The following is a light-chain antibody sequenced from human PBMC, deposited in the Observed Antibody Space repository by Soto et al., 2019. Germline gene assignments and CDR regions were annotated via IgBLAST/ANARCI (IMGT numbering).Light chain of an antibody. CDR2: DAS. Sequence: DIQMTQSPSTLSASVVDRVIITCRASQTVSNWLAWYQHKPGTAPKLLISDASSLESGVPSRFSGSGSGTKFTLTIASLQPDDFATYYCQQYETFSGTCGPGTKGDIK. CDR1: QTVSNW. J-gene: IGKJ1*01. CDR3: QQYETFSGT. V-gene: IGKV1-5*01.